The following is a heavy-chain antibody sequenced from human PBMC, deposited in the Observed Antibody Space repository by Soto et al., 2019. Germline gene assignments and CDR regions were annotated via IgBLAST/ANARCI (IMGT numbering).Heavy chain of an antibody. CDR1: GGSISSYY. J-gene: IGHJ4*02. CDR2: IYYSGST. V-gene: IGHV4-59*01. D-gene: IGHD2-2*03. Sequence: KPSETLSLTCTVSGGSISSYYWSWIRQPPGKGLEWIGYIYYSGSTNYNPSLKSRVTISVDTSKNQFSLKLSSVTAADTAVYYCASSVGYCSSTSCYREGYFDYWGQGTLVTVSS. CDR3: ASSVGYCSSTSCYREGYFDY.